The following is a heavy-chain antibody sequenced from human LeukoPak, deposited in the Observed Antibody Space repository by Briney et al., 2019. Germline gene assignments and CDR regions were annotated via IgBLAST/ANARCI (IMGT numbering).Heavy chain of an antibody. D-gene: IGHD3-16*02. CDR3: AREGGVWGSYRYTVIDY. V-gene: IGHV3-21*01. CDR2: ISSSSSYI. J-gene: IGHJ4*02. Sequence: SGGSLRLSCAASGFTFNLYWMHWVRQAPGKGLEWVSSISSSSSYIYYADSVKGRFTISRDNAKNSLYLQMNSLRAEDTAVYYCAREGGVWGSYRYTVIDYWGQGTLVTVSS. CDR1: GFTFNLYW.